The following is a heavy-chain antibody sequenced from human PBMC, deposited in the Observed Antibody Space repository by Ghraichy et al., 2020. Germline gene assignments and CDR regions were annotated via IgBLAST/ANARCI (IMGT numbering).Heavy chain of an antibody. CDR2: IYYSGST. J-gene: IGHJ4*02. V-gene: IGHV4-39*01. CDR1: GGSISSSSYY. D-gene: IGHD3-22*01. CDR3: ASYYYDSSWY. Sequence: GSLSLTCTVSGGSISSSSYYWGWIRQPPGKGLEWIGSIYYSGSTYYNPSLKSRVTISVDTSKNQFSLNLSSVTAADTAVYYCASYYYDSSWYWGQGTLVTVSS.